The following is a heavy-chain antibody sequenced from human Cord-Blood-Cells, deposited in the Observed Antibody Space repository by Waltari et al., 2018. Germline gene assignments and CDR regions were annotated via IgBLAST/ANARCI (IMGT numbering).Heavy chain of an antibody. CDR1: GYTFTSYD. CDR3: ARGDWVGATYYFDY. Sequence: QVQLVQSGAEVKKPGASVEVSCKASGYTFTSYDITWVRQATGQGLEWMGWMNPNSGNTGYAQKFQGRVTMTRNTSISTAYMELSSLRSEDTAVYYCARGDWVGATYYFDYWGQGTLVTVSS. V-gene: IGHV1-8*01. J-gene: IGHJ4*02. CDR2: MNPNSGNT. D-gene: IGHD1-26*01.